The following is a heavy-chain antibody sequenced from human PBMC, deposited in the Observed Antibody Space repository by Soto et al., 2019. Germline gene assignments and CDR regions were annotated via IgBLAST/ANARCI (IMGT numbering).Heavy chain of an antibody. Sequence: QVQLVQSGSEVQKPGASMKVSCKASGYTFTSHGIRWVRQAPGQEREWMGWNNVYNGDTNYARKFQGRVSMTADSSTNTVYLELRSLRSDDTAVYYCAIDALGGPLLATIHFDQWGQGTLV. J-gene: IGHJ4*02. CDR1: GYTFTSHG. CDR3: AIDALGGPLLATIHFDQ. D-gene: IGHD5-12*01. V-gene: IGHV1-18*04. CDR2: NNVYNGDT.